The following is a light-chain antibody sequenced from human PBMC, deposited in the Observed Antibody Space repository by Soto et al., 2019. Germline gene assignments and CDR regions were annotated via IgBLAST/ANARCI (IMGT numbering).Light chain of an antibody. V-gene: IGLV2-14*01. CDR2: EVS. CDR1: SSDIGAYEH. J-gene: IGLJ3*02. CDR3: SSYTTSSTRV. Sequence: QSALTQPSSMSGSPGQSITISCTGTSSDIGAYEHVSWYQQRPGRAPKVLIYEVSNRPSGVSNRFSGSKSGNTASLTISGLQAEDEADYYCSSYTTSSTRVFGGGTKLTVL.